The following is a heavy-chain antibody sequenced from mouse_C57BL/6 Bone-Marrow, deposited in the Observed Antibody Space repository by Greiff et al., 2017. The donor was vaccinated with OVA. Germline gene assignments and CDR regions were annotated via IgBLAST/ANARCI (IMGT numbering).Heavy chain of an antibody. CDR1: GFTFSDAW. J-gene: IGHJ2*01. CDR2: IRNKANNHAT. CDR3: TRVGSYYFDY. V-gene: IGHV6-6*01. Sequence: EVQLQESGGGLVQPGGSMKLSCAASGFTFSDAWMDWVRQSPEKGLEWVAEIRNKANNHATYYAESVKGRFTISRDDSKSSVYLQMNSLRAEDTGIYYCTRVGSYYFDYWGQGTTLTVSS.